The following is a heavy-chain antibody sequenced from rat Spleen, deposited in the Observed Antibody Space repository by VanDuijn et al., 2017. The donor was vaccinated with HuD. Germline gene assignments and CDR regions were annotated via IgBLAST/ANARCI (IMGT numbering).Heavy chain of an antibody. Sequence: EVQLVESGGGLVQPGRSLKLSCVASGFTFSNYWMTWIRQAPGKGLEWVSSINTDGDYTYYPDSVKGRFTISRDNAEKTVFLQMNSLRSEDTGTYYCAKGAPPDYWGQGVMVTVSS. J-gene: IGHJ2*01. CDR3: AKGAPPDY. V-gene: IGHV5-58*01. D-gene: IGHD3-1*01. CDR1: GFTFSNYW. CDR2: INTDGDYT.